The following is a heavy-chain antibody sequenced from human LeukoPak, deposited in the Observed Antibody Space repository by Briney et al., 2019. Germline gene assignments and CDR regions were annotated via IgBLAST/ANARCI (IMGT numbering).Heavy chain of an antibody. J-gene: IGHJ4*02. V-gene: IGHV3-23*01. D-gene: IGHD6-13*01. CDR1: GFSFSGYA. CDR2: ISGGGSSP. Sequence: GGSLRLSCAASGFSFSGYAMTWVRQAPGKGLEWVSVISGGGSSPFYADPVKGRITISRDNSKNTLYLQMNSLRAEDTAVYYCAKARRGYTSSWIDYWGQGTLVTVSS. CDR3: AKARRGYTSSWIDY.